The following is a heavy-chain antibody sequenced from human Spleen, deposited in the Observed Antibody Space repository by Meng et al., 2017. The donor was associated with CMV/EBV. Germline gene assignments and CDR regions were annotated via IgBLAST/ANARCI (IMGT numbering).Heavy chain of an antibody. J-gene: IGHJ5*02. Sequence: GESLKISCAASGFAFSSYSMNWVRQAPGKGLEWVSSISSSSSYIYYADSVRGRFTISRDNAKNSLSLQMNSLRAEDTAVYYCARSGYDSSGYYAGWFDPWGQGTLVTVSS. CDR2: ISSSSSYI. CDR3: ARSGYDSSGYYAGWFDP. D-gene: IGHD3-22*01. V-gene: IGHV3-21*06. CDR1: GFAFSSYS.